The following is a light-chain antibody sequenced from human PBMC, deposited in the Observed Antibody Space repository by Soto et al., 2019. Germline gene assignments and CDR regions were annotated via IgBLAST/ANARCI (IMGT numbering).Light chain of an antibody. J-gene: IGKJ2*01. CDR1: QTINDY. Sequence: DIQMTQSPSSLSASVGDRVTITCRASQTINDYLSWYQHKPGTAPKLLIYAASSLQSGVPSRFSGGGSGTYFTLIIRGLQLEDFATYYCQQSYSTPHTFGQGTKLEIK. CDR2: AAS. V-gene: IGKV1-39*01. CDR3: QQSYSTPHT.